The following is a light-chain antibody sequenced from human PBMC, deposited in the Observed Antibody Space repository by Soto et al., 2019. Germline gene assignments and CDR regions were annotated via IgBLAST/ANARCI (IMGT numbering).Light chain of an antibody. V-gene: IGKV1-5*01. J-gene: IGKJ4*01. Sequence: DIQMTQSPSTLSTSVGDRVTITCRASQIVSDRLAWYQQKPGKAPKLLIYDASSLKIGVPSRFSGSASGTDFTLTISILQPDDFATYYCQQYNSYALTFGGGTKVEIK. CDR3: QQYNSYALT. CDR2: DAS. CDR1: QIVSDR.